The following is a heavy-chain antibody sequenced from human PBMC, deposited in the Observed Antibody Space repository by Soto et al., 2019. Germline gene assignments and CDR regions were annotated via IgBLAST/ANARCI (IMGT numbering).Heavy chain of an antibody. CDR3: ARERLAVAGKGGWFDP. CDR2: IYYSGNT. D-gene: IGHD6-19*01. Sequence: SETLSLTCSVSGGSISSPSYYWGWIRQPPGKGLEWIGSIYYSGNTYHNPSLKSRVTIFVDTSRNQFSLKVNSVTAADTAVYYCARERLAVAGKGGWFDPWGQETLVTVSS. CDR1: GGSISSPSYY. V-gene: IGHV4-39*02. J-gene: IGHJ5*02.